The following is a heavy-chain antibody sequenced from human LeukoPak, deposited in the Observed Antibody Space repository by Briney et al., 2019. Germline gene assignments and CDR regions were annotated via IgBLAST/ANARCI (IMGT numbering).Heavy chain of an antibody. CDR3: ARDGRYGDFHLV. Sequence: NPSETLSLTCTVSGASISDYYYSWIRQPPGKGLEWIGYIYYSGSTNYNPSLQSRVTISVDTSKNQFSLRLSSVTAADTAVYYCARDGRYGDFHLVWGKGTTVTVSS. D-gene: IGHD4-17*01. J-gene: IGHJ6*04. V-gene: IGHV4-59*12. CDR1: GASISDYY. CDR2: IYYSGST.